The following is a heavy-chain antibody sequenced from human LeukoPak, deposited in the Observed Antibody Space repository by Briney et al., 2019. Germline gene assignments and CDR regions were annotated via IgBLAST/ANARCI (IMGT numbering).Heavy chain of an antibody. V-gene: IGHV4-39*01. CDR2: IYYSGST. D-gene: IGHD1-26*01. Sequence: SETLSLTCTVSGGXISSSSYYWGWIRQPPGKGLEWIGSIYYSGSTYYNPSLKSRVTISVDTSKNQFSLRLNSVTAADTAVYYCAREPIVGTTSLYYFDYWGQGTLVTVSS. CDR1: GGXISSSSYY. J-gene: IGHJ4*02. CDR3: AREPIVGTTSLYYFDY.